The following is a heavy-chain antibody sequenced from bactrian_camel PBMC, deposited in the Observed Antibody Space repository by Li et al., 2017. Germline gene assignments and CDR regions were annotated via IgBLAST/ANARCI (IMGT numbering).Heavy chain of an antibody. V-gene: IGHV3S1*01. CDR2: TYAGDSDT. CDR1: IYAYLSTC. CDR3: ARKRRFGSCIDDMTAGDY. J-gene: IGHJ4*01. Sequence: QLVESGGGSVQVGGSLTLSCTGSIYAYLSTCMGWFRQAPGKGREGLATTYAGDSDTWYADSVKGRFTISQDTAQKSVFLEMNSLKPEDTAMYYCARKRRFGSCIDDMTAGDYWGQGTQVTVS. D-gene: IGHD5*01.